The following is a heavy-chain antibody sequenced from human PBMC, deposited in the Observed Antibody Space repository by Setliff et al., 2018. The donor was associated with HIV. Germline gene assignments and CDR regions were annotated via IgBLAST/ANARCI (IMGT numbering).Heavy chain of an antibody. Sequence: SETLSLTCTVSGGSISIHPFYWGWRRQPPGKGLEWIGSIHYGGTTYSNPSLRSRVAFSVDKSKNQFSLQLSSVTAADMAVYYCARKRDCSSSGCFYHAFDMWGQGTMVTVSS. V-gene: IGHV4-39*01. J-gene: IGHJ3*02. CDR1: GGSISIHPFY. CDR2: IHYGGTT. D-gene: IGHD2-2*01. CDR3: ARKRDCSSSGCFYHAFDM.